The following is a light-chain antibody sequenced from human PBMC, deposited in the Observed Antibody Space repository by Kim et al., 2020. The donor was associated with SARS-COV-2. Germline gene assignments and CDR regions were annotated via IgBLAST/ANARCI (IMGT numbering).Light chain of an antibody. Sequence: SVSQGQKASITCSGDKLGDKYASWYQQRPGQSPVLVISQNNRRPSGIPERFSGSNSGNTATLTISGTQAMDEADYYCHAWDRNTAIFGGGTQLTVL. CDR2: QNN. J-gene: IGLJ2*01. CDR1: KLGDKY. CDR3: HAWDRNTAI. V-gene: IGLV3-1*01.